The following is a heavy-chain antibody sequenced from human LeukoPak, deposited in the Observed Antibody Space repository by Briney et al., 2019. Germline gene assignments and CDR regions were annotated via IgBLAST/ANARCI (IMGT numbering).Heavy chain of an antibody. V-gene: IGHV3-21*01. Sequence: GGSLRLSCAASGFTFSSYSMNWVRQAPGKGLEWVSSISSSSSYIYYADSVKGRFTISRDNAKNSLDLQMNSLRVEDTAVYYCARLDASRRDGYNSNYFDYWGQGTLVTVSS. CDR2: ISSSSSYI. J-gene: IGHJ4*02. CDR1: GFTFSSYS. CDR3: ARLDASRRDGYNSNYFDY. D-gene: IGHD5-24*01.